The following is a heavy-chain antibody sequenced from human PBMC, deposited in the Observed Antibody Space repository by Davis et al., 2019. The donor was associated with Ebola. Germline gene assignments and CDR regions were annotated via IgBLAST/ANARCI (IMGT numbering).Heavy chain of an antibody. CDR2: IYSGGST. V-gene: IGHV3-53*04. Sequence: ETLSLTCTVSGGSISSSYWSWVRQAPGKGLEWVSVIYSGGSTYYAASVKGRFTISRHNSKNKLYLQMNSLRAEDTAVYYCAGGSRRVRYVDWLDYGMDVWGQGTTVTVSS. J-gene: IGHJ6*02. CDR3: AGGSRRVRYVDWLDYGMDV. D-gene: IGHD3-9*01. CDR1: GGSISSSY.